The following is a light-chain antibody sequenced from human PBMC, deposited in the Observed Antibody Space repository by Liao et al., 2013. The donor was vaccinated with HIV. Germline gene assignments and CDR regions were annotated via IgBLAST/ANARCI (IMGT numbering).Light chain of an antibody. J-gene: IGLJ3*02. CDR2: YDS. Sequence: SYELTQPPSVSAAPGKTARITCGGNDLGSKSVNWYQQKPGQAPVLVIYYDSDRPSGIPERFSGSSSGTTVTLTISGVQAEDEADYYCQSADSSATCPVFGGGTKLTVL. CDR3: QSADSSATCPV. V-gene: IGLV3-25*03. CDR1: DLGSKS.